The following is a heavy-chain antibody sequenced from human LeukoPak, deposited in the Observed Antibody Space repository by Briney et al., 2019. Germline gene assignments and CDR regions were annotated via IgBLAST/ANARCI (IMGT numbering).Heavy chain of an antibody. CDR3: ARTIAARLNDAFDI. Sequence: NPSETLSLTCTVSGGSISRYYWSWVRQPPGKGGEWGGDIYYSGSTNYNPSLKSRVPISLDPSKNQFSLKLSSVTAADTAVYYCARTIAARLNDAFDIWGQGTMVTVSS. CDR2: IYYSGST. J-gene: IGHJ3*02. V-gene: IGHV4-59*01. D-gene: IGHD6-6*01. CDR1: GGSISRYY.